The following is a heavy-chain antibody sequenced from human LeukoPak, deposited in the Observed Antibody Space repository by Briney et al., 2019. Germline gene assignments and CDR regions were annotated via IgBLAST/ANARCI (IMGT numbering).Heavy chain of an antibody. CDR3: APQGIAVAAY. J-gene: IGHJ4*02. V-gene: IGHV3-21*01. D-gene: IGHD6-19*01. CDR2: ISSSSSYI. Sequence: PGGSLRLSCAASGFTFSSDSMNWVRQAPGKGLEWVSSISSSSSYIYYADSVKGRFTISRDNAKNSLYLQMNSLRAEDTAMYYCAPQGIAVAAYWGQGTLVTVSS. CDR1: GFTFSSDS.